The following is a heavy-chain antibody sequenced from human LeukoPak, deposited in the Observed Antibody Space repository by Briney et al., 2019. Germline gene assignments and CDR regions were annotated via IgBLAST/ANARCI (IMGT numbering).Heavy chain of an antibody. Sequence: PGGSLRLSCAASGFTFSSYSMNWVRQAPGKGLEWVSSISSSSSYIYYADSVKGRFTISRDNAKNSLYLQMNSLRAEDTAVYYCARDLATEGWNLDLEVSAFDIWGQGTMVTVSS. CDR2: ISSSSSYI. CDR1: GFTFSSYS. J-gene: IGHJ3*02. D-gene: IGHD1-1*01. V-gene: IGHV3-21*01. CDR3: ARDLATEGWNLDLEVSAFDI.